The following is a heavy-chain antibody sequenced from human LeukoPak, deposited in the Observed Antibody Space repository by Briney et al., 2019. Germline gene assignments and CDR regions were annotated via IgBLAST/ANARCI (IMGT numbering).Heavy chain of an antibody. D-gene: IGHD3-22*01. CDR1: GGSISSYY. CDR3: ARVYYHSVVDSCFDY. J-gene: IGHJ4*02. Sequence: SETLSLTCTVSGGSISSYYWSWIRQPPGKGLEWIGYIYYSGSTNYNPSLKSRVTISVDTSKNQFSLKLSSVTAADTAVYYCARVYYHSVVDSCFDYWGQGTLVTVSS. CDR2: IYYSGST. V-gene: IGHV4-59*12.